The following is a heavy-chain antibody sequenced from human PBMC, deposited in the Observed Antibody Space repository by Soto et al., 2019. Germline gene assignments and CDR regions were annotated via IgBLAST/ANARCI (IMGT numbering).Heavy chain of an antibody. J-gene: IGHJ6*02. CDR2: IIPISDTT. D-gene: IGHD2-2*01. Sequence: QVQLVQSGAEVKKPGSSVKVSCKASGGTFISYAISWVRQAPGQGLEWMGGIIPISDTTNYAQKFQGRVTITAAESTSTAYMELSSLRSEDTAVYYCARSQGSSTSLEIYYYYYYGMDVWGQGTTVTVSS. V-gene: IGHV1-69*01. CDR1: GGTFISYA. CDR3: ARSQGSSTSLEIYYYYYYGMDV.